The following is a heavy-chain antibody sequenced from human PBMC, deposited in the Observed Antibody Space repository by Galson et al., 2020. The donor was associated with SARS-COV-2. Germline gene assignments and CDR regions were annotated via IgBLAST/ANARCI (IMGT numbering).Heavy chain of an antibody. CDR2: INRDGTQE. CDR1: GFTFRGYW. J-gene: IGHJ4*02. D-gene: IGHD1-1*01. CDR3: ARILPSGYYGH. V-gene: IGHV3-7*01. Sequence: GGSLRLSCTASGFTFRGYWMTWVRQPPGRGLEWVAYINRDGTQEDYVDSARGRFTISRDNAESSVYLQMNSLRAEDTAVYYCARILPSGYYGHWGEGTLVTVSS.